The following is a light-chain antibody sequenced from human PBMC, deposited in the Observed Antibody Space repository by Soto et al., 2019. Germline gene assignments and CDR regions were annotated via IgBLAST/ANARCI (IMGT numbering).Light chain of an antibody. Sequence: PLSLPVTPEAPASISCTSSQSLLHSNGYNYLDRYLQKPGQSPQLLIYTVSYRASGVPDRFSGSGSGTDFTLKISRVEAEDVGVDYCMQRIEFPLTFGGGTKVDI. CDR3: MQRIEFPLT. CDR1: QSLLHSNGYNY. CDR2: TVS. V-gene: IGKV2-40*01. J-gene: IGKJ4*01.